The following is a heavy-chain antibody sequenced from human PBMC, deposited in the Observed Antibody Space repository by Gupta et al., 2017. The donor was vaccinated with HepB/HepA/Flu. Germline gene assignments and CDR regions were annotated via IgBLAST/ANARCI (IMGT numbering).Heavy chain of an antibody. Sequence: EVQLVESGGGLVQPGGSLGLSCAASGFTFHNFWMPWVRQAPGTGLEWVANINQDGSKMYYVGSVRGRFTISRDNANNSLFLQMNSLRAEDTAVYYCARDANYDSLSWFDPWGQGTLVTVSS. CDR1: GFTFHNFW. V-gene: IGHV3-7*01. J-gene: IGHJ5*02. CDR2: INQDGSKM. CDR3: ARDANYDSLSWFDP. D-gene: IGHD3-9*01.